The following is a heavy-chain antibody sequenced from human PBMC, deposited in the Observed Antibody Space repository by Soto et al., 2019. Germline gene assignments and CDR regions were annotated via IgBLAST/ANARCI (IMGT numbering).Heavy chain of an antibody. CDR3: ARGRSGERSSSWYSVCY. Sequence: ASVKVSCKASGYTFTNYAMHWVRQAPGQRFEWMGWINAAIGNTKYSQKFQGSVTITRDTSANTAYMELSSLRSEDTAVYYCARGRSGERSSSWYSVCYWGQGTLVTVSS. CDR2: INAAIGNT. CDR1: GYTFTNYA. J-gene: IGHJ4*02. D-gene: IGHD6-13*01. V-gene: IGHV1-3*01.